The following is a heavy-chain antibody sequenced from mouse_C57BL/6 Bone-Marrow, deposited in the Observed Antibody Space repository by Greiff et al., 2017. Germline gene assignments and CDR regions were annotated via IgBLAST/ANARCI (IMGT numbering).Heavy chain of an antibody. J-gene: IGHJ1*03. CDR1: GFTFSSYA. V-gene: IGHV5-4*01. CDR2: ISDGGSYT. CDR3: ARVGQWSFDD. Sequence: EVQLVESGGGLVKPGGSLKLSCAASGFTFSSYAMSWVRQTPDKRLEWVATISDGGSYTYYPDNVKGRFTISRDNAKNNLYLQMNHLKSEDTAMYDCARVGQWSFDDWGTGTTVTVSS.